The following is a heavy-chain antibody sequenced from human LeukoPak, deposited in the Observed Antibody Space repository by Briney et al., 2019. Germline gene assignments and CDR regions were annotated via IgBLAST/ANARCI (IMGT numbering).Heavy chain of an antibody. J-gene: IGHJ6*02. CDR2: ITPIFRTP. Sequence: ASVKVSCKASGGTFSSTTINWVRQAPGQGLEWMGGITPIFRTPNYAQKFQGRVTITADESTSTAYMELSSLRSEDTAVYYCARGYYGDYVHLGYYYGMDVWGQGTTVTVSS. CDR3: ARGYYGDYVHLGYYYGMDV. D-gene: IGHD4-17*01. V-gene: IGHV1-69*01. CDR1: GGTFSSTT.